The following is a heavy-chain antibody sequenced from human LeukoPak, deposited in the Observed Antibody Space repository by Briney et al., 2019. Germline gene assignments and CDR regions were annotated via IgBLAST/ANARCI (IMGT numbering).Heavy chain of an antibody. CDR2: MNPNSGNT. CDR1: GYTFTSYD. CDR3: ARGRNSGTRRGHYYYYMDV. V-gene: IGHV1-8*01. J-gene: IGHJ6*03. Sequence: ASVKVSCKASGYTFTSYDINWVRQATGQGLEWMGWMNPNSGNTGYAQKFQGRVTMTRNTSISTAYMELSSLRSEDTAVYYCARGRNSGTRRGHYYYYMDVWGKGTTVTVSS. D-gene: IGHD1-1*01.